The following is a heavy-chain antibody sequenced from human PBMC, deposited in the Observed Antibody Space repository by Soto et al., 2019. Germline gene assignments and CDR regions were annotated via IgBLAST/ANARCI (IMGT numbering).Heavy chain of an antibody. CDR2: ISGRSGTT. V-gene: IGHV3-23*01. J-gene: IGHJ4*02. CDR1: GFTFSNYA. Sequence: EVQLLESGGNLVQPGGPLRLSCAASGFTFSNYAMSWVRQAPGKGLEWVSAISGRSGTTYYAASVKGRFTISRDNSMNTLYLQMNSLRVEDTAVYYCAKGGQWLPYFFDYWGQGTLVTVSS. CDR3: AKGGQWLPYFFDY. D-gene: IGHD6-19*01.